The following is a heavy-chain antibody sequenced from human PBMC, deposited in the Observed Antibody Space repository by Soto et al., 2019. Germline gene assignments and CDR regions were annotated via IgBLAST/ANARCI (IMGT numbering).Heavy chain of an antibody. CDR3: AQLGLMTFSHKHYFNH. CDR1: GFSFDNYG. J-gene: IGHJ4*02. CDR2: IKSDGSST. Sequence: EVQLLESGGDLVQPGGSLRLSCVASGFSFDNYGMSWVRQAPGKGLEWVSAIKSDGSSTYYAASVKARFTISRDNSKNTLYLQLNSLRAEDTAVYYCAQLGLMTFSHKHYFNHWGRGTLVTVSS. V-gene: IGHV3-23*01. D-gene: IGHD3-16*01.